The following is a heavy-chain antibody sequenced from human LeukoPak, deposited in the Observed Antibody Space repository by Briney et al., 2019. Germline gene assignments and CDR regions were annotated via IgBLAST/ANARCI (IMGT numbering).Heavy chain of an antibody. CDR2: VSYSGST. CDR1: GGSVSSDSYY. Sequence: SETLSLTCTVSGGSVSSDSYYWSWIRQPPGKGLEWIGYVSYSGSTNYTPSLKSRVTISVDTSKNQFSLKLSSVTAADTAVYYCARHNLYYYGSGSYYDTYSLDYWGQGTLVTVSS. J-gene: IGHJ4*02. D-gene: IGHD3-10*01. CDR3: ARHNLYYYGSGSYYDTYSLDY. V-gene: IGHV4-61*01.